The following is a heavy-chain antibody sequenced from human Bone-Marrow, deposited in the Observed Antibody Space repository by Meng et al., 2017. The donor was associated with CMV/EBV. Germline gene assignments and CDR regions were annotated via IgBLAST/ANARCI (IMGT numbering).Heavy chain of an antibody. CDR2: IYTSGST. V-gene: IGHV4-4*07. CDR3: ARGDLAPLDETYYFDY. D-gene: IGHD2-21*02. J-gene: IGHJ4*02. CDR1: GGSISSYY. Sequence: VGLEATLPGVRRASDTLALTSTVSGGSISSYYWSWNRQPAGKGLEWIGRIYTSGSTNYNPSLKSRVTMSVDTSKNQFSLKLSSVTAADTAVYYCARGDLAPLDETYYFDYWGQGTLVTVSS.